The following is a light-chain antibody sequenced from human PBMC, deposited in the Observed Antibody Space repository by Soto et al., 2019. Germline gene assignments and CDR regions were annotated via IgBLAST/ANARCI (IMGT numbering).Light chain of an antibody. V-gene: IGKV3-20*01. CDR3: QQYGSALRT. CDR2: GAS. Sequence: EIVLTQSPGTLSLTPGERATLSRRASQSVRSSYLAWYQQKPGQAPRLLIYGASSRATGIPDRFSGSGSGTDFTLTISKLEPEDSAVDYCQQYGSALRTFGQGTKV. J-gene: IGKJ1*01. CDR1: QSVRSSY.